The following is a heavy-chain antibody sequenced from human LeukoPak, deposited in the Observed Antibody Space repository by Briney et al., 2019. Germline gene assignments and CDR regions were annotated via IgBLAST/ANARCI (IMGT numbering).Heavy chain of an antibody. V-gene: IGHV1-69*13. Sequence: SVKVSCKASGGTFSSSAISWVRQAPGQGLEWLGGIIPIFGSSNYAQNFQDRVTITADESTSTAYIELSSLRSEDTAVYYCASVTTVTTKGHGAFDIWGQGTMVTVSS. CDR2: IIPIFGSS. J-gene: IGHJ3*02. CDR3: ASVTTVTTKGHGAFDI. CDR1: GGTFSSSA. D-gene: IGHD4-17*01.